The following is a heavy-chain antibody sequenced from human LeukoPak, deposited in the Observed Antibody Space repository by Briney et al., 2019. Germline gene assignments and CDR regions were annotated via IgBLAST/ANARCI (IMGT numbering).Heavy chain of an antibody. Sequence: PSETLSLTCAVSGGSISSSNWWSWVRQPPGKGLEWIGEINHSGSTNYNPSLKSRVTISVDTSKNQFSLKLSSVTAADTAVYYCARKGSKSYYDFWSGYYISLGRGWFDPWGQGTLVTVSS. CDR2: INHSGST. D-gene: IGHD3-3*01. CDR3: ARKGSKSYYDFWSGYYISLGRGWFDP. V-gene: IGHV4-4*02. CDR1: GGSISSSNW. J-gene: IGHJ5*02.